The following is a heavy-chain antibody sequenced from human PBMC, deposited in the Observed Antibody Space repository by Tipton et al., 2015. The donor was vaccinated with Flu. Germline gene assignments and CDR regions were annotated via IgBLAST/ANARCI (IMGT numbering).Heavy chain of an antibody. CDR3: AREWGEFYMDV. Sequence: SLRLSCAASGFTFGSYGMDWVRQAPGKGLEWVAYLWFDGSHIHYADSVKGRFTISRDNSKNTLYLQMNSLRDEDTAVYYCAREWGEFYMDVWGKETTVTVSS. V-gene: IGHV3-33*01. CDR1: GFTFGSYG. J-gene: IGHJ6*03. D-gene: IGHD3-16*01. CDR2: LWFDGSHI.